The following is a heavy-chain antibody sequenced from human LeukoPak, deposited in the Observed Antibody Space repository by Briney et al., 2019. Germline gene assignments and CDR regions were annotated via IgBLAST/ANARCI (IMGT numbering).Heavy chain of an antibody. J-gene: IGHJ3*02. V-gene: IGHV4-31*03. CDR1: GGSISSGGYY. CDR2: NYYSGST. CDR3: AHFHISDAFDI. D-gene: IGHD3-3*02. Sequence: SQTLSLTCTVSGGSISSGGYYWSWIRQHPGKGLEWIGYNYYSGSTYYNPSLKSRVTISVDTSKNQFSLKLSSVTAADTAVYYCAHFHISDAFDIWGQGTMVTVSS.